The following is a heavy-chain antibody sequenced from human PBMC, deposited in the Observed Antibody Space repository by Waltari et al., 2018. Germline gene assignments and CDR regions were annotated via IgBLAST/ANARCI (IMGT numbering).Heavy chain of an antibody. CDR2: IYWHDEK. CDR3: ARRKTFNGVDV. Sequence: QITLEESGPTLVKPTQTLTLTCSFSGFSISTSGVGVGWIRQPPGKALEWLGIIYWHDEKYYNPSLQSRLTITKDTSKNQVVITMTDMDPVDTGTYYCARRKTFNGVDVWGRGTTVTVSS. J-gene: IGHJ6*02. V-gene: IGHV2-5*01. CDR1: GFSISTSGVG.